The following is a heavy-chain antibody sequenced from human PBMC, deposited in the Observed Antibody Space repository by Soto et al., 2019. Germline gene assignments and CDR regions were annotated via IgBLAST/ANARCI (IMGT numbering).Heavy chain of an antibody. J-gene: IGHJ5*02. CDR1: GGSISSYY. CDR3: ARDRRGIRDWFDP. Sequence: KTSETLSLTCTVSGGSISSYYWSWIRQPPGKGLEWIGYIYYSGSTNYNPSLKSRVTISVDTSKNQFSLKLSSVTAADTAVYYCARDRRGIRDWFDPWGQGTLVTVSS. V-gene: IGHV4-59*01. D-gene: IGHD3-3*02. CDR2: IYYSGST.